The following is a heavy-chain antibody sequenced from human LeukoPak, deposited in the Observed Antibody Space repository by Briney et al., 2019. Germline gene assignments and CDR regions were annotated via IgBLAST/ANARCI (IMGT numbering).Heavy chain of an antibody. D-gene: IGHD3-16*01. CDR3: ASTIPRLGVNY. J-gene: IGHJ4*02. CDR2: MSPNSGNT. V-gene: IGHV1-8*01. CDR1: GYTFTSYD. Sequence: ASVKVSCKASGYTFTSYDINWVRQATGQGFEWKGWMSPNSGNTGYAQKFQGRVTMTRNTSMSTAYMELSSLTSEDTAMYYCASTIPRLGVNYWGQGTLVTVSS.